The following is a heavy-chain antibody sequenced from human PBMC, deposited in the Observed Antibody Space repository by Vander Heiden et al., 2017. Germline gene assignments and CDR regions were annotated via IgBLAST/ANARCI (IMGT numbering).Heavy chain of an antibody. Sequence: EVQLLESGGGLVQPGGSLRLSCAASGFTFRSYAMSWVRQAPGKGLEWVSAISGSGGSTYYADSVKGRFTISRDNSKNTLYLQMNSLRAEDTAVYYCAKFPTMVRGVRSFDYWGQGTLVTVSS. V-gene: IGHV3-23*01. J-gene: IGHJ4*02. CDR2: ISGSGGST. CDR1: GFTFRSYA. CDR3: AKFPTMVRGVRSFDY. D-gene: IGHD3-10*01.